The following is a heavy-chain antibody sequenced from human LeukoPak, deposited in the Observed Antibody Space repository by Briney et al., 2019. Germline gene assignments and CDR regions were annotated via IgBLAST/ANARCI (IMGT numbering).Heavy chain of an antibody. Sequence: ASVKVSCKASGYTFAGYYMHWVRQAPGQGLEWMGWINPNSGGTNSAQKVQGRVSMTRDTSISTAHMELRRLTSDDTAVYYCASYPGTVAPGGMDVWGQGTTVTVSS. D-gene: IGHD2-2*01. V-gene: IGHV1-2*02. J-gene: IGHJ6*02. CDR2: INPNSGGT. CDR3: ASYPGTVAPGGMDV. CDR1: GYTFAGYY.